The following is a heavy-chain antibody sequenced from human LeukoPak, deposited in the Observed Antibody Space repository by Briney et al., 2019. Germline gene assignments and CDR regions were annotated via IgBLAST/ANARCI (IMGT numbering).Heavy chain of an antibody. V-gene: IGHV3-7*01. CDR2: IKQDGSEK. D-gene: IGHD6-13*01. J-gene: IGHJ4*02. CDR3: ARGDISSWYYFDY. Sequence: GGSLRLSCAASGFTFSSYWMSWVRQAPGKGLEWVANIKQDGSEKYYVDSVKGRFTISRDNAKNSLYLQMNSLRAEDTALYYCARGDISSWYYFDYWGQGILVTVSS. CDR1: GFTFSSYW.